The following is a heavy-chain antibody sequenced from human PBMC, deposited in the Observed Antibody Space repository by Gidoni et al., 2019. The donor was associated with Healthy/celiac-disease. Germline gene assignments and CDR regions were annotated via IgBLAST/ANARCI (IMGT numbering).Heavy chain of an antibody. V-gene: IGHV4-59*08. CDR2: IYYSGST. J-gene: IGHJ3*02. Sequence: QVQLQVSGTGLVNPSETLSLTCTASGGSISSYYWSWIRQPPGKGLEWMGYIYYSGSTNYNPSLKSRVTISVDTSKNQFSRKLSSVTAADTAVYYCARQIDAFDIWGQGTMVTVSS. CDR1: GGSISSYY. CDR3: ARQIDAFDI.